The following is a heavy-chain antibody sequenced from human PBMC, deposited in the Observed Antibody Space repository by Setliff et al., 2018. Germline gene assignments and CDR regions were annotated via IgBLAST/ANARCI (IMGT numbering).Heavy chain of an antibody. J-gene: IGHJ4*02. CDR1: GYTFTSYY. D-gene: IGHD3-3*01. CDR3: ARELLFGGVIFGY. CDR2: INPSGGFT. V-gene: IGHV1-46*01. Sequence: ASVKVSCKASGYTFTSYYMHWVRQAPGQGLEWMGIINPSGGFTSYAQKFQDRVTMTRDTSTSTVYMELSSLRSGDAAMYYCARELLFGGVIFGYWGQGTLVTVSS.